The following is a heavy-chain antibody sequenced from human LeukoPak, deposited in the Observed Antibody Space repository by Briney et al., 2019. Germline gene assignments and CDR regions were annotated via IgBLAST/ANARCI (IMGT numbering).Heavy chain of an antibody. D-gene: IGHD3-10*01. Sequence: SETLSLTCTVPGGSISSYYWSWIRQPPGKGLEWIGYIYYSGSTNYNPSLKSRVTISVDTSKNQFSLKLSSVTAADTAVYYCARGGSLRFGSRPVSWFDPWGQGTLVTVSS. J-gene: IGHJ5*02. CDR3: ARGGSLRFGSRPVSWFDP. CDR1: GGSISSYY. CDR2: IYYSGST. V-gene: IGHV4-59*01.